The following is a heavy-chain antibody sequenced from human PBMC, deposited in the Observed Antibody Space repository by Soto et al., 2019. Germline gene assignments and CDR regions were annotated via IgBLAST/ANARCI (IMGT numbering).Heavy chain of an antibody. CDR2: ISYDGSKK. CDR3: AKGYHYDSSGYSDGSDI. D-gene: IGHD3-22*01. V-gene: IGHV3-30*18. J-gene: IGHJ3*02. CDR1: GFTFSRFA. Sequence: VQLVESGGGVVQPGRSLRLSCAASGFTFSRFAMHWVRQAPGKGLEWVAVISYDGSKKYYIDSVKGRLTLSRDNSKNTVYLQMNSLRAEDTAVYYCAKGYHYDSSGYSDGSDIWGQGTMVTVSS.